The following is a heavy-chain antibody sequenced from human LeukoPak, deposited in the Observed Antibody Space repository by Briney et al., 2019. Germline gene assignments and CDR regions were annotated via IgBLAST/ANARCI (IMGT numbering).Heavy chain of an antibody. Sequence: GASVKVSCKASGYTFTGYYMHWVRQAPGQGLEWMGWINPNSGGTKYAQKFQGRVIMTRDTSISTAYMELSRLRSDDTAVYYCARAGYCSGGYCYRNWFDPWGQGTLVTVSS. CDR3: ARAGYCSGGYCYRNWFDP. CDR2: INPNSGGT. V-gene: IGHV1-2*02. D-gene: IGHD2-15*01. CDR1: GYTFTGYY. J-gene: IGHJ5*02.